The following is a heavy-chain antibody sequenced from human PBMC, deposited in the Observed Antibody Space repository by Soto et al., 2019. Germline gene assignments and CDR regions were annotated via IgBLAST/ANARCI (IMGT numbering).Heavy chain of an antibody. J-gene: IGHJ6*02. Sequence: ASVKVSCKASGYTFTSYYMHWVRQAPGQGLEWMGIINPSGGSTSYAQKFQGRVTMTRDTSTSTVYMELSSLRSEDTAVYYCARDRYADTAMVTRYYYGMDVWGQGTTVTVSS. CDR2: INPSGGST. D-gene: IGHD5-18*01. CDR1: GYTFTSYY. CDR3: ARDRYADTAMVTRYYYGMDV. V-gene: IGHV1-46*01.